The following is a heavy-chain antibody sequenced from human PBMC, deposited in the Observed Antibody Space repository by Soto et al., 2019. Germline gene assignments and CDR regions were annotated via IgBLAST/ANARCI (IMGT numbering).Heavy chain of an antibody. CDR2: ISSDGSDK. V-gene: IGHV3-30*18. CDR1: GFTFSSYA. D-gene: IGHD2-15*01. J-gene: IGHJ6*02. CDR3: AKLLGYCSGGNCPPYYYYGMDV. Sequence: VQLLESGGGLVQPGGSLRLSCAASGFTFSSYAMSWVRQAPGKGLEWVAVISSDGSDKRYADSVKGRFTISRDNSKNTLYLRMNSLRPEDTAVYYCAKLLGYCSGGNCPPYYYYGMDVWGQGTTVTVSS.